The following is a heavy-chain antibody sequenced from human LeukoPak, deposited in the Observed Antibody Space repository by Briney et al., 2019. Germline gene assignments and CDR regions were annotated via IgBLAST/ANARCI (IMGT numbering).Heavy chain of an antibody. CDR3: ARGIGSSWTNWFDP. Sequence: GASVTVSCKASGYTFTGYYMHWVRQAPGQGLEWMGWINPNSGGTNYAQKFQGRVTMTRDTSISTAYMELSRLRSDDTAEYYCARGIGSSWTNWFDPWGQGTLVTVSS. J-gene: IGHJ5*02. V-gene: IGHV1-2*02. CDR1: GYTFTGYY. D-gene: IGHD6-13*01. CDR2: INPNSGGT.